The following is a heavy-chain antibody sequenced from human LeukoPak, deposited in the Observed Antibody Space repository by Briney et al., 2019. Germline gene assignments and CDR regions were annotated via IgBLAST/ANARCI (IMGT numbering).Heavy chain of an antibody. CDR3: AKGSYYGSGSYYTDFDY. Sequence: GGSLRLSCAASGFSFGTYGMSWVRQAPGKGLEWVSAISGSGGSTYYADSVKGRFTISRDNSKNTLYLQMNSLRAEDTAVYYCAKGSYYGSGSYYTDFDYWGQGTLVTVSS. V-gene: IGHV3-23*01. CDR2: ISGSGGST. D-gene: IGHD3-10*01. CDR1: GFSFGTYG. J-gene: IGHJ4*02.